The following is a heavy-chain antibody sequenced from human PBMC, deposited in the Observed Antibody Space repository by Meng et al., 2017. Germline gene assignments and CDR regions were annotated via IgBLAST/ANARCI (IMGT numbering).Heavy chain of an antibody. V-gene: IGHV1-46*01. J-gene: IGHJ6*02. CDR3: ARIAAAGTPAYYYYGMDV. D-gene: IGHD6-13*01. CDR1: GYTFTSYY. Sequence: ASVKVSCKASGYTFTSYYMHWVRQAPGQGLEWMGIINPSGGSTSYAQKFQGRVTMTRDTSTSTVYMELSSLRSEDTAVYYCARIAAAGTPAYYYYGMDVWGQGTTVTVSS. CDR2: INPSGGST.